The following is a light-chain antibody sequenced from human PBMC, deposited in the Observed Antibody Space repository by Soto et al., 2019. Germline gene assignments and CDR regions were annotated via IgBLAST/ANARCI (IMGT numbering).Light chain of an antibody. CDR3: AAWDDSLNGHVV. J-gene: IGLJ2*01. V-gene: IGLV1-44*01. CDR2: SNN. Sequence: QSVLTQPPSASGTPGQRVTISCSGSSSNIGSHTVNWYQQLPGTAPKPLVYSNNQRPSGVPDRFSGSKSGTSASLAISGLQSEDEADYYCAAWDDSLNGHVVFGGGTQLTVL. CDR1: SSNIGSHT.